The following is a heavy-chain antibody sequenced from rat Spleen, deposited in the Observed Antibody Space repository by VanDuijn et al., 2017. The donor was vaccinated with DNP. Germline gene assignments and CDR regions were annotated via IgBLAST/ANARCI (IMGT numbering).Heavy chain of an antibody. D-gene: IGHD3-6*01. J-gene: IGHJ4*01. CDR1: GFTFSDFP. V-gene: IGHV5-46*01. CDR3: ASFNWPAP. Sequence: EVQLVESGGGLVQPGGSMKLSCAASGFTFSDFPMAWVRQTPTKGLEWFATISTNGGGTYYRDSVRGRFTISRDNAEDTLFLQMNSLRSEDTATYYCASFNWPAPWGQGTSVTVSS. CDR2: ISTNGGGT.